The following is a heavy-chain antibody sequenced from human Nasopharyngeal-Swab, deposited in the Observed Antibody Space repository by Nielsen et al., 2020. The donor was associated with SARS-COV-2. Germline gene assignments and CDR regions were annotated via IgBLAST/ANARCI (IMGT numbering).Heavy chain of an antibody. J-gene: IGHJ6*02. CDR3: ARGTYSSGWYTNNFYYGMDV. Sequence: SQTLSPTCAISGDSVSTNSAAWNWTRPSPSRGLEWLGRTYYRSKRYSYYPVSVKSRITINPDTSKNQFSLQLNSVTPEDTAVYYCARGTYSSGWYTNNFYYGMDVWGQGTTVTVSS. D-gene: IGHD6-19*01. CDR2: TYYRSKRYS. CDR1: GDSVSTNSAA. V-gene: IGHV6-1*01.